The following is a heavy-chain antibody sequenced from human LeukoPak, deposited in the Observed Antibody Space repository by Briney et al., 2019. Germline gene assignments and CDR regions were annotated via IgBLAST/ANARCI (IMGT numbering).Heavy chain of an antibody. Sequence: PSQTLSLTCTVSGGSISSGSYYWSWIRQPAGKGLEWIGRIYTSGSTNYNPSLKSRVTISVDTSKNQFSLKLSSVTAADTAVYYCARVLDYGGNGDDAFDIWGQGTMVTVSS. CDR3: ARVLDYGGNGDDAFDI. CDR1: GGSISSGSYY. CDR2: IYTSGST. J-gene: IGHJ3*02. V-gene: IGHV4-61*02. D-gene: IGHD4-23*01.